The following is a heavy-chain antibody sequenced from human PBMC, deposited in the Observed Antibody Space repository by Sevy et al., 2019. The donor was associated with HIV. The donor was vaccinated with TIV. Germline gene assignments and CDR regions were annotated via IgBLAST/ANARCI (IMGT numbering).Heavy chain of an antibody. J-gene: IGHJ6*03. V-gene: IGHV3-7*01. CDR3: ARVVRYRHYYYYYYMDV. Sequence: GGSLRLSCAASGFTFSSDWMSWVRQAPGKGLEWVANIKQDGSEKYYVDSVKGRFTISRDNAKNSLYLQMNSLRAEDTAVYYCARVVRYRHYYYYYYMDVWGKGTTVTVSS. D-gene: IGHD5-18*01. CDR2: IKQDGSEK. CDR1: GFTFSSDW.